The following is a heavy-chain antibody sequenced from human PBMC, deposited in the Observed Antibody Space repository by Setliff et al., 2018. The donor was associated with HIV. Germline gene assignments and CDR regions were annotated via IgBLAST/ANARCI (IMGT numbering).Heavy chain of an antibody. CDR1: YATLSTADYY. J-gene: IGHJ4*02. D-gene: IGHD2-2*01. CDR2: VSYTGTT. V-gene: IGHV4-30-4*01. Sequence: TLSLTCTASYATLSTADYYWTWIRQPPGKGLEWIGFVSYTGTTRYSPSLRSRISISIDASKNKFSLQLSSVTAADTAVYYCARQSTTSRDFDSWGQGTLVTVSS. CDR3: ARQSTTSRDFDS.